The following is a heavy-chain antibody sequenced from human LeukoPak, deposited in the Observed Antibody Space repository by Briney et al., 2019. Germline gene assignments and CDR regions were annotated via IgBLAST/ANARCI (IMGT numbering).Heavy chain of an antibody. J-gene: IGHJ4*02. CDR3: ASRGSESGWPDY. V-gene: IGHV3-23*01. D-gene: IGHD6-19*01. Sequence: GGSLRLSCAASGFTFGSYAMSRVRQAPGKGLEWVSAISGSGGSTYYADSVKGRFTISRDNSKNTLYLQMNSLRAEDTAVYYCASRGSESGWPDYWGQGTLVTVSS. CDR1: GFTFGSYA. CDR2: ISGSGGST.